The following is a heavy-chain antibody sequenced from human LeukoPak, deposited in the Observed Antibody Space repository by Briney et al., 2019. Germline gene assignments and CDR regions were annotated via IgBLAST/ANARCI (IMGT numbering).Heavy chain of an antibody. Sequence: GGSLRLSCAASGFTFTTYAMSWVRQAPGKGLEWVSVIKSGGGTFYADSVKGRFTISRDNSKNTLSLQMNSLRAEDTAMYYCARDRGYSYGNWYFDNWGQGTLVTVSS. V-gene: IGHV3-66*01. CDR1: GFTFTTYA. CDR3: ARDRGYSYGNWYFDN. D-gene: IGHD5-18*01. CDR2: IKSGGGT. J-gene: IGHJ4*02.